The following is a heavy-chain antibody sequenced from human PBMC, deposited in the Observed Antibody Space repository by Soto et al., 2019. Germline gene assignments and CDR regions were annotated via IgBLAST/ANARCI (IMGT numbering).Heavy chain of an antibody. CDR3: ARDWGYCSSTSCPNWFDP. CDR2: IYYSGST. CDR1: GGSVGSGSYY. Sequence: SETLSLTCTVSGGSVGSGSYYWSWIRQPPGKGLEWIGYIYYSGSTNYNPSLKSRVTISVDTSKNQFTLKLSSVTAADTAVYYCARDWGYCSSTSCPNWFDPWGQGTLVTVSS. V-gene: IGHV4-61*01. J-gene: IGHJ5*02. D-gene: IGHD2-2*01.